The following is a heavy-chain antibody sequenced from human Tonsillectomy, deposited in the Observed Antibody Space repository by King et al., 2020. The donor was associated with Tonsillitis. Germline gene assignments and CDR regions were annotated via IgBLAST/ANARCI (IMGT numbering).Heavy chain of an antibody. CDR1: GFTFSNYA. J-gene: IGHJ4*02. Sequence: DVQLVESGGGLVQPGGSLRLSCAASGFTFSNYAMSWVRQAPGKGLEWVSTISDSGSSTYYPDSVKGRFTSSRDNSRNTLFLQMSSLRADDTAIYYCAKGPFLSYFGESDAKLDFWGQGTLVTVSS. V-gene: IGHV3-23*04. CDR2: ISDSGSST. D-gene: IGHD3-10*01. CDR3: AKGPFLSYFGESDAKLDF.